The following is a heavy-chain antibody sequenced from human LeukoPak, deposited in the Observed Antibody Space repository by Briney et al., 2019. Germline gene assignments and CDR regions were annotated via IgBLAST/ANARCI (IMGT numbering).Heavy chain of an antibody. Sequence: GESLKISCQGSGYKFSNYWVGWVRQMPGKGLEWMGIVYPDDSDARYSPSFQGQVTISADKSISTAYLQWNTLKASDTAMYYCARAYGATEFFEYWGQGTRVTVSS. CDR1: GYKFSNYW. J-gene: IGHJ4*02. CDR3: ARAYGATEFFEY. V-gene: IGHV5-51*01. CDR2: VYPDDSDA. D-gene: IGHD4-17*01.